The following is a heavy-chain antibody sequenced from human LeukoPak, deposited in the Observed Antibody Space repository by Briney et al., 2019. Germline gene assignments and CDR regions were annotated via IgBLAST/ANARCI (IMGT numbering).Heavy chain of an antibody. Sequence: ASVKVSCKASGYTFTSYGISWVRQAPGQGLEWMGWISAYNGSTNYAQKLQGRVTMTTDTSTSTAYMELRSLRSDDTAVYYCARGRGSGHKENWFDPWGQGTLVTVSS. D-gene: IGHD6-19*01. J-gene: IGHJ5*02. CDR3: ARGRGSGHKENWFDP. CDR2: ISAYNGST. CDR1: GYTFTSYG. V-gene: IGHV1-18*01.